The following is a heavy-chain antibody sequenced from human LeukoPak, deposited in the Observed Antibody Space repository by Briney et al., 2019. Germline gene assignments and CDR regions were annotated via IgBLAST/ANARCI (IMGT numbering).Heavy chain of an antibody. CDR2: IKQDGSEK. CDR1: GFTFSSYW. Sequence: GGSLRLSCAASGFTFSSYWMSWVRQAPGKGLEWVANIKQDGSEKYYVDSVKGRFTISRDNAKNSLYLQMNSLRAEDTAVYYCARVIAAAGTFRWFDPWGQGTLVTVSS. V-gene: IGHV3-7*01. J-gene: IGHJ5*02. D-gene: IGHD6-13*01. CDR3: ARVIAAAGTFRWFDP.